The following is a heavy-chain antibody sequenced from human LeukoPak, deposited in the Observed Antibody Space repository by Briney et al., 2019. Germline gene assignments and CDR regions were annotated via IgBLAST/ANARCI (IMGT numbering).Heavy chain of an antibody. D-gene: IGHD2-2*03. CDR3: VVDIVVVPAAMEDYYYYGMDV. V-gene: IGHV3-23*01. Sequence: PGGSLRLSCAASGFTFSSYAMSWVRQAPGKGLEWVSAISGSGGSTYYADSVKGRFTISRDNSKNTLYLQMNSLRAEDTAVYYCVVDIVVVPAAMEDYYYYGMDVWGQGTTVTVFS. J-gene: IGHJ6*02. CDR1: GFTFSSYA. CDR2: ISGSGGST.